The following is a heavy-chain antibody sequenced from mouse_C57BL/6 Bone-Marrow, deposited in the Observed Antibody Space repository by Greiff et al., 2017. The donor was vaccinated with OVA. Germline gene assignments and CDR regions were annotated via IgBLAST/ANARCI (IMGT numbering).Heavy chain of an antibody. V-gene: IGHV5-17*01. D-gene: IGHD1-1*01. CDR1: GFTFSDYG. CDR3: AADYYGSY. CDR2: ISSGSSTI. J-gene: IGHJ3*01. Sequence: EVKLVESGGGLVKPGGSLKLSCAASGFTFSDYGMHWVRQAPEKGLEWVAYISSGSSTIYYADTVKGRFTIYRDNAKNNLFRQMTSLRSEDTAMYYCAADYYGSYWGQGTLVTVSA.